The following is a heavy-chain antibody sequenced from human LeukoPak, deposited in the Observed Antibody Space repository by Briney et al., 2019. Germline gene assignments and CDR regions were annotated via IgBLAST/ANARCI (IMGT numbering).Heavy chain of an antibody. CDR1: GYTFSSYG. CDR2: ISADNGNT. D-gene: IGHD1-1*01. V-gene: IGHV1-18*01. CDR3: ARHTTGYNSPRDSFNI. J-gene: IGHJ3*02. Sequence: GASVKVSCKASGYTFSSYGISWVRQAPGQGLEWMGWISADNGNTNYVQKFQGRVTMTRDVSTSTVYMELSSLRSEDTAVYYCARHTTGYNSPRDSFNIWGQGTMVTVSS.